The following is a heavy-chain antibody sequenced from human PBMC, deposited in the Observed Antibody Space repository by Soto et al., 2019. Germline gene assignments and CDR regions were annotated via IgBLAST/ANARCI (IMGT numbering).Heavy chain of an antibody. J-gene: IGHJ5*02. CDR1: GFTLSNYW. CDR3: ARGGSYYLS. Sequence: EVQLVESGGGLVQRGGSLRLSCAASGFTLSNYWMTWVRQAPGKGLEWVANIKYDGSEKYYVNSVKGRFTISRDSPKNSLHLQMDSLRAEDTAVYYCARGGSYYLSWGQGTLVTVSS. CDR2: IKYDGSEK. V-gene: IGHV3-7*05. D-gene: IGHD1-26*01.